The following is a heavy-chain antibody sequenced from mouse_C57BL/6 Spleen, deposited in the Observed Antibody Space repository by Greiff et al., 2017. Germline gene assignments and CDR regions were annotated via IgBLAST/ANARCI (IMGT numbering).Heavy chain of an antibody. J-gene: IGHJ4*01. V-gene: IGHV1-64*01. CDR1: GYTFTSYW. Sequence: VQLQQPGAELVKPGASVKLSCKASGYTFTSYWMHWVKQRPGQGLEWIGMIHPNSGSTNYNEKFKSKATLTVDKSSSTAYMQLSSLTSEDSAVYYCARGLLTILYAMDYWGQGTSVTVSS. CDR3: ARGLLTILYAMDY. CDR2: IHPNSGST. D-gene: IGHD1-1*02.